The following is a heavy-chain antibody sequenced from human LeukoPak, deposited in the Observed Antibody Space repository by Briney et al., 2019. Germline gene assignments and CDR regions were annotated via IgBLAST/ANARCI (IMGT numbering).Heavy chain of an antibody. J-gene: IGHJ6*03. CDR2: INHSGST. Sequence: SETLSLTCAVYGGSFSGYYWSWIRQPPGKGLEWIGEINHSGSTNYNPSLKGRVTISVDTSKNQFSLKLSSVTAADTAVYYCARGSSWYLSYYYMDVWGKGTTVTFSS. CDR1: GGSFSGYY. CDR3: ARGSSWYLSYYYMDV. V-gene: IGHV4-34*01. D-gene: IGHD6-13*01.